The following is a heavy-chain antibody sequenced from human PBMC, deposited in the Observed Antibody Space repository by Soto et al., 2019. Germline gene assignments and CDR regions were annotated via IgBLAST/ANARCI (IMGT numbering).Heavy chain of an antibody. CDR3: ARELPPDL. V-gene: IGHV3-53*01. Sequence: VGSLRLSCAASWSTVSSKYMTWVRQAPGKGLEWVSIIWSAGFTYYADSVKGRFTISRDNSKNTVYLQMNSLRIEDSAVYYCARELPPDLWGQGTLVTVSS. D-gene: IGHD2-15*01. CDR1: WSTVSSKY. J-gene: IGHJ5*02. CDR2: IWSAGFT.